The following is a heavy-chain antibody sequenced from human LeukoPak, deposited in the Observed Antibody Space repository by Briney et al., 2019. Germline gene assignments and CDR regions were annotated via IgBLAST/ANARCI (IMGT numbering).Heavy chain of an antibody. V-gene: IGHV1-2*02. CDR1: GYTFTGYY. Sequence: GASVKVSCKASGYTFTGYYMHWVRQAPGQGLEWMGWINPNSGDVNYAQNFQGRVTITRDTSISTAYMELSRLRSDDTAVYYCARGVSYDNGVFDFWGQGTLVTVSS. CDR2: INPNSGDV. J-gene: IGHJ4*02. CDR3: ARGVSYDNGVFDF. D-gene: IGHD3-22*01.